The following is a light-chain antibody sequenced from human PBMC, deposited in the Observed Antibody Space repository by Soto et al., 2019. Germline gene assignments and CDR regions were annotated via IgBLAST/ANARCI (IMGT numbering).Light chain of an antibody. CDR3: HQYGISP. V-gene: IGKV3-20*01. Sequence: THSPATLSASVGYRVTITFRASQIISINYLSWYQQKPGQAPRLLIYGASSRATGIPDRFSGSGSGTEFSLTISRLEPEDFAVYYCHQYGISPFGGGTKVDIK. J-gene: IGKJ4*01. CDR2: GAS. CDR1: QIISINY.